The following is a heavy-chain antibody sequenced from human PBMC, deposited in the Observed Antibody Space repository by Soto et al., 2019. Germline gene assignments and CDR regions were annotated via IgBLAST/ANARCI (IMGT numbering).Heavy chain of an antibody. Sequence: GGSLRLSCAASGFTFSSYWMSWVRQAPGKGLEWVANIKQDGSEKYYLDSVKGRFTISRDNAKNSLYLQMNSLRAEDTAVYYCATQRGTLNWYFDLWGRGTLVTVSS. CDR2: IKQDGSEK. J-gene: IGHJ2*01. V-gene: IGHV3-7*01. CDR3: ATQRGTLNWYFDL. CDR1: GFTFSSYW. D-gene: IGHD3-16*01.